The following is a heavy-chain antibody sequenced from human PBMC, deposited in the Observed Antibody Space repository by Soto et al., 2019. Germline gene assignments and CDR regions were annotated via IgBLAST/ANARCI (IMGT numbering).Heavy chain of an antibody. CDR3: ARDNDYDILTGYYLYGMDV. J-gene: IGHJ6*02. V-gene: IGHV1-3*01. D-gene: IGHD3-9*01. CDR2: INAGNGNT. CDR1: GYTFTSYA. Sequence: GASVKVSCKASGYTFTSYAMHWVRQAPGQRLEWMGWINAGNGNTKYSQKFQGRVTITRDTSASTAYMELSSLRSEDTAVYYCARDNDYDILTGYYLYGMDVWGQGTTVTVSS.